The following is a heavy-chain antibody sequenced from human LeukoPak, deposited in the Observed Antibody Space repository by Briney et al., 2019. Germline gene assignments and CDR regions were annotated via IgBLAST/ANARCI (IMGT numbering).Heavy chain of an antibody. Sequence: ASVKVSCKASGDTFTSYDINWVRQAPGQGLEWMGWMNPNSGNTGYAQRFQGRVTMTRDTSISTAYMELSSLKLEDTAVYYCARGSPYCSSASCYNYWGQGTLVTVSS. CDR1: GDTFTSYD. CDR3: ARGSPYCSSASCYNY. J-gene: IGHJ4*02. D-gene: IGHD2-2*02. V-gene: IGHV1-8*01. CDR2: MNPNSGNT.